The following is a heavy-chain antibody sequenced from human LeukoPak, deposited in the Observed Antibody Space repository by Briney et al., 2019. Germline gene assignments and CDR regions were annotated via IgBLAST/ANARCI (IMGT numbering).Heavy chain of an antibody. D-gene: IGHD6-19*01. CDR3: AREDSSGWYYFDY. CDR1: GGSISSYY. J-gene: IGHJ4*02. Sequence: SETLSLTCTVSGGSISSYYWSWIRQPPGKGLEWIGYIYYSGSTNYNPSLKSRVTISVDTSKNQFSLKLSSVTAADTAVYYCAREDSSGWYYFDYWGQGTLVTVSS. CDR2: IYYSGST. V-gene: IGHV4-59*01.